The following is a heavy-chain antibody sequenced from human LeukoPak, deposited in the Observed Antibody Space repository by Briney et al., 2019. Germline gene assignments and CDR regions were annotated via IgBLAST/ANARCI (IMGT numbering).Heavy chain of an antibody. CDR2: ISGSGGST. V-gene: IGHV3-23*01. CDR1: GFTFSSYA. D-gene: IGHD5-18*01. J-gene: IGHJ4*02. CDR3: ARDGYSYGSPYYFDY. Sequence: PGGSLRLSCAASGFTFSSYAMSSVRQAPGKGLEWVSGISGSGGSTYYADSVKGRFTISRDNSKNTLYLQMNSLRVEDTAVYYCARDGYSYGSPYYFDYWGQGTLVTVSS.